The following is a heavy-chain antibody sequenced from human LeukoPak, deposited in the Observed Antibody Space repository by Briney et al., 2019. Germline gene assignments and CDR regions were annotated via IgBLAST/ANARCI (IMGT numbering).Heavy chain of an antibody. D-gene: IGHD3-3*01. CDR3: AKGSDFWSGYCDY. Sequence: GGSLRLSCAASGFTFSSYAMSWVRQAPGKGLEWVSAISGSGGSTYYADSVKGRFTISRDNSKNTLYLQMNSLRAEDMAVYYCAKGSDFWSGYCDYWGQGTLVTVSS. CDR1: GFTFSSYA. V-gene: IGHV3-23*01. J-gene: IGHJ4*02. CDR2: ISGSGGST.